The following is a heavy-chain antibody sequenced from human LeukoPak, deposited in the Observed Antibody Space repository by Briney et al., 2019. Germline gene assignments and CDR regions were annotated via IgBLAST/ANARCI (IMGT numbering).Heavy chain of an antibody. CDR1: GASVRSDH. V-gene: IGHV4-59*02. CDR3: ARDLSVNAFDI. CDR2: MHGSGSP. J-gene: IGHJ3*02. D-gene: IGHD2/OR15-2a*01. Sequence: SETLTLTCTVSGASVRSDHWNWIRQPPGKGLEWIAYMHGSGSPNYNPSLASRLTLSVDATENLLSLKLTSVTAADTAVYSCARDLSVNAFDIWGQGTLVTVSS.